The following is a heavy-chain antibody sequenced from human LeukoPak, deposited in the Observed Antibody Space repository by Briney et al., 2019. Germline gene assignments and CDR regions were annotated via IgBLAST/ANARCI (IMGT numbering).Heavy chain of an antibody. CDR2: ISSSSSTI. D-gene: IGHD2-15*01. CDR1: GFTFGSYS. J-gene: IGHJ4*02. Sequence: PGGSLRLSCAASGFTFGSYSMNWVRQAPGKGLEWVSYISSSSSTIYYADSVKGRFTISRDNAKNSLYLQMNSLRGDDTAVYYCATVAGDCSGGRCYLLRFDYWGQGTLVTVSS. V-gene: IGHV3-48*01. CDR3: ATVAGDCSGGRCYLLRFDY.